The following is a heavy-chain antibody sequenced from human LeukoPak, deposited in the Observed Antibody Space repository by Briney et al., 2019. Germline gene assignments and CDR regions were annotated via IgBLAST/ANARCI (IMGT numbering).Heavy chain of an antibody. CDR2: IYSGGST. J-gene: IGHJ4*02. CDR3: ARGIDYVDY. CDR1: GFTVSSNY. D-gene: IGHD2-21*01. V-gene: IGHV3-66*01. Sequence: GGSLRLACAASGFTVSSNYMSWVRQAPGKGLEWVSVIYSGGSTYYADSVRGRFTISRDNSKNTLYFQMNSLRADDTAVYYCARGIDYVDYWGQGTLVTVSS.